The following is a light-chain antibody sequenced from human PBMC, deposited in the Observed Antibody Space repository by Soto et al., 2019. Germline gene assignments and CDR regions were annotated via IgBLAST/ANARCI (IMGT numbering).Light chain of an antibody. CDR1: SGHSSYV. V-gene: IGLV4-69*01. CDR2: VRSDGSH. Sequence: QSVLTQSPSISASPGASVKLTCTLSSGHSSYVIAWHQQQPEKGPRYLMKVRSDGSHNKGDGIPDRFSGSSSGAERYLTISSLQSEDEADYYCQTGGTGLGVFGGGTKVTVL. CDR3: QTGGTGLGV. J-gene: IGLJ3*02.